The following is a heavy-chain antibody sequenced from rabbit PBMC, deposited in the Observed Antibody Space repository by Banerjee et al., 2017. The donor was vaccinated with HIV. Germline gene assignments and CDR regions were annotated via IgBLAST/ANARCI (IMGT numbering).Heavy chain of an antibody. D-gene: IGHD6-1*01. CDR2: IYTGSGST. CDR3: ARDPGTYTYAADTNGNL. V-gene: IGHV1S45*01. Sequence: QEQLEESGGDLVKPGASLTLTCTASGFSFSSSYWICWVRPAPGKGLEWIGCIYTGSGSTYYASWAKGRFTISKTSSTTVTLQMTSLTAADTATYFCARDPGTYTYAADTNGNLWGPGTLVTVS. CDR1: GFSFSSSYW. J-gene: IGHJ4*01.